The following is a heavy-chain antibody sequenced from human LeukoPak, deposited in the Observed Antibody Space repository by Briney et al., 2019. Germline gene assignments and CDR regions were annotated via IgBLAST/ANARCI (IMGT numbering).Heavy chain of an antibody. Sequence: GGSLRLSCAASGFTFSNYAMSWVRQAPGKGLEWVSAISGSGASTYYADSVKGRFTISRDSSKNTLYLQMSSLRAEDTAVYSCTKDVGNYHHAYWGQGTLVTVSS. J-gene: IGHJ4*02. CDR2: ISGSGAST. D-gene: IGHD1-7*01. CDR1: GFTFSNYA. V-gene: IGHV3-23*01. CDR3: TKDVGNYHHAY.